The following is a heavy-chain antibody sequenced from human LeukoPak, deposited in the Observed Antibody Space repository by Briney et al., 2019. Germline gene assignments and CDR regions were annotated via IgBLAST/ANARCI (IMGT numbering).Heavy chain of an antibody. V-gene: IGHV1-2*02. CDR2: INPNSGDT. CDR3: TRDRTPYY. J-gene: IGHJ4*02. CDR1: GYTFTGYY. Sequence: ASVKVSCKASGYTFTGYYMHWVRQAPGQGLEWMGWINPNSGDTNYAQKFQGRVTMTRDTSISTAYMELSRLRPEDTAMYYCTRDRTPYYWGQGTLVTVSS.